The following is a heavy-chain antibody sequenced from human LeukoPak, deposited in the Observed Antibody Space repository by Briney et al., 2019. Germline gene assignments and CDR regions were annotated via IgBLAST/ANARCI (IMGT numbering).Heavy chain of an antibody. D-gene: IGHD3-10*01. CDR3: ARSTMVRGASYNWLDP. V-gene: IGHV1-2*02. Sequence: ASVKVSCKASGYTFTGYYMHWVRQAPGQGLEWMGWINPNSGGTNYAQKFQGRVTMTRDTSISTAYMELSRLRSDDTAVYYCARSTMVRGASYNWLDPWGQGTLVTVSS. CDR2: INPNSGGT. J-gene: IGHJ5*02. CDR1: GYTFTGYY.